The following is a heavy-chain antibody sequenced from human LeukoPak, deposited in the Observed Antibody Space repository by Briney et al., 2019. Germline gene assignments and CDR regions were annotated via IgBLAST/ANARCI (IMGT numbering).Heavy chain of an antibody. CDR3: TRGFRSSFSDQ. V-gene: IGHV4-59*01. CDR2: IYYSGST. CDR1: GGSISSYY. D-gene: IGHD1-26*01. Sequence: SETLSLTCTVSGGSISSYYWSWIRQPPGKGLEWIGYIYYSGSTNYNPSLKSRVTISVDTSKNQFSLKLSSVIAADTAVYYCTRGFRSSFSDQWGQGTLVTVSS. J-gene: IGHJ4*02.